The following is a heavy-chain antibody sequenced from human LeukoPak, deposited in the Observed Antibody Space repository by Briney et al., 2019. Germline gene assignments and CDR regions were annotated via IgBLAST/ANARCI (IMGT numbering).Heavy chain of an antibody. CDR2: INHSGST. Sequence: PSETLSLTCAVYGGSFSGYYWSWIRQPPGKGLEWIGEINHSGSTNYNPSLKSRVTISVDTSKNQFSLKLSSVTAADTAVYYCARHRVITMIVSPYYYYYMDVWGKGTTVTVSS. CDR3: ARHRVITMIVSPYYYYYMDV. D-gene: IGHD3-22*01. V-gene: IGHV4-34*01. J-gene: IGHJ6*03. CDR1: GGSFSGYY.